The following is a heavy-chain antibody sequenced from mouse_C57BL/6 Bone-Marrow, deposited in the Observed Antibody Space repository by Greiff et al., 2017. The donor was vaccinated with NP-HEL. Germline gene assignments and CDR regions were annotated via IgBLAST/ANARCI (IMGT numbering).Heavy chain of an antibody. CDR3: AREGNIDYGDWYFDV. Sequence: QVQLKESGAELARPGASVKLSCKASGYTFTSYGISWVKQRTGQGLEWIGEIYPRSGNTYYNEKFKGKATLTADKSSSTAYMELRSLTSEDSAVYFCAREGNIDYGDWYFDVWGTGTTVTVSS. V-gene: IGHV1-81*01. J-gene: IGHJ1*03. CDR1: GYTFTSYG. CDR2: IYPRSGNT. D-gene: IGHD1-1*01.